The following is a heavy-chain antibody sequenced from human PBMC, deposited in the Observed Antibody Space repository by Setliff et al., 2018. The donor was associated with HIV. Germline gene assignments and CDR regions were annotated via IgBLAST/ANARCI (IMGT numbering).Heavy chain of an antibody. CDR2: IWYDGSNK. CDR3: ARDTPSVGIDY. CDR1: GFTFSSYG. V-gene: IGHV3-33*01. Sequence: PGGSLRLSCAASGFTFSSYGMHWVRQAPGKGLEWVAVIWYDGSNKYYADSVKGRFTISRDNSKNTLYLQMNSLGAEDTAVYFCARDTPSVGIDYWGHGTLVTVSS. J-gene: IGHJ4*01. D-gene: IGHD7-27*01.